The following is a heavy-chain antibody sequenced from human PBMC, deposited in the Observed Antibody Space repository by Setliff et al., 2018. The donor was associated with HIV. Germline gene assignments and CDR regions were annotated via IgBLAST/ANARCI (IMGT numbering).Heavy chain of an antibody. J-gene: IGHJ6*03. Sequence: ASVKVSCKTSGDKFGSFDINWVRQASGQGLEWVGWVYASTGHTAYARKFEGRVTMTWDPSTGIGYMELNSLRADDTAAYYCARGIDILVKMGIYYHYMDVWGKGTTVTVSS. CDR1: GDKFGSFD. V-gene: IGHV1-8*01. CDR2: VYASTGHT. CDR3: ARGIDILVKMGIYYHYMDV. D-gene: IGHD2-15*01.